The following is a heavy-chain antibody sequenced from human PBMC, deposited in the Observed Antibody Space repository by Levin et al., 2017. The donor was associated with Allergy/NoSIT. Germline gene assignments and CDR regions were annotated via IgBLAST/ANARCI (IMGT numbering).Heavy chain of an antibody. D-gene: IGHD6-19*01. CDR3: ATGDSSDWDFED. CDR1: GFTLSSYA. CDR2: ISSDTGSI. Sequence: GGSLRLSCSASGFTLSSYAMNWVRQAPGKGLEWVSYISSDTGSIYYADSVKGRFTISRDNAKNSIFLPMDSLRAEDTAVYYCATGDSSDWDFEDWGQGTLVTVSS. J-gene: IGHJ4*02. V-gene: IGHV3-48*01.